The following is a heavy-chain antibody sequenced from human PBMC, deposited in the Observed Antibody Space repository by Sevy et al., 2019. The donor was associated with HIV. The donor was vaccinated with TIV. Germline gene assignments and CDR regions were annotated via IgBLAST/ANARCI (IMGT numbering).Heavy chain of an antibody. CDR2: MKEDGSDK. Sequence: GGCLRLSCAASGFTFSVYWMTWVRQAPGKGLEWVATMKEDGSDKDYVDSVKGRFTISRDNAKNSLYLQMNSLRVEDTAVYYCVRKGLGRYSYSLDQWGLGTMVTVSS. CDR3: VRKGLGRYSYSLDQ. CDR1: GFTFSVYW. V-gene: IGHV3-7*01. J-gene: IGHJ4*02. D-gene: IGHD5-18*01.